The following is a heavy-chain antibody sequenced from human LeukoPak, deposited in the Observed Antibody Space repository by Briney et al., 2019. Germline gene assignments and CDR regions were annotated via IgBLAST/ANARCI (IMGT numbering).Heavy chain of an antibody. Sequence: GGSLRLSCAASGFTFSDYYMSWIRQAPGKGLEWVSYISSSGSTIYYADSVKGRFTISRDNAKNSLYLQMNSLRAEDTAVYYCASDPFTISAYDAFNIWGQGTVVTVSS. CDR3: ASDPFTISAYDAFNI. J-gene: IGHJ3*02. CDR1: GFTFSDYY. D-gene: IGHD3-3*02. CDR2: ISSSGSTI. V-gene: IGHV3-11*01.